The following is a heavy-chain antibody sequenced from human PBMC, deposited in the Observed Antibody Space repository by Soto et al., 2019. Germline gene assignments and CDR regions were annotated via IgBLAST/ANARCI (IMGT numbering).Heavy chain of an antibody. Sequence: SVKVSCKAYGGTFSTFGISWVRQAPGQGLEWMGGIIPFFGTARYSQKFEDRIMITADESTNTVYMDLRSLTSEDTAIYYCAKSAPMDAGDKYYYDFWGQGALVTVSS. CDR1: GGTFSTFG. J-gene: IGHJ4*02. CDR3: AKSAPMDAGDKYYYDF. V-gene: IGHV1-69*13. D-gene: IGHD4-17*01. CDR2: IIPFFGTA.